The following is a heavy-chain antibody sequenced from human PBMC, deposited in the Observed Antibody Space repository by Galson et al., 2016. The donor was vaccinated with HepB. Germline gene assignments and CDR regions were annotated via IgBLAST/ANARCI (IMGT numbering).Heavy chain of an antibody. CDR3: ARPHSSAYRNAFDI. J-gene: IGHJ3*02. D-gene: IGHD3-22*01. CDR1: GFTVSYNF. CDR2: IHGGVTT. Sequence: SLRLSCAASGFTVSYNFMSWVRQAPGKGLEWVSVIHGGVTTSHYADSVEGRFTISRDTSKNTLYLQMSSLRAEDTAVYYCARPHSSAYRNAFDIWGQGTMVTVSS. V-gene: IGHV3-66*02.